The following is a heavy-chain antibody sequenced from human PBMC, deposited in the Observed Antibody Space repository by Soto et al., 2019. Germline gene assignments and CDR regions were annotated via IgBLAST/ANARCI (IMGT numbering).Heavy chain of an antibody. CDR2: MNPNSGNT. CDR1: GYTFTSYY. D-gene: IGHD3-3*01. J-gene: IGHJ6*02. Sequence: ASVKVSCTASGYTFTSYYINWVLQATVQVLEWMGWMNPNSGNTGYAQKFQGRVTMTRNTSISTAYMELSSLRSEDTAVYYCAFDSLRFLEWLFPNYYGMDVWGQGTTVTVSS. CDR3: AFDSLRFLEWLFPNYYGMDV. V-gene: IGHV1-8*01.